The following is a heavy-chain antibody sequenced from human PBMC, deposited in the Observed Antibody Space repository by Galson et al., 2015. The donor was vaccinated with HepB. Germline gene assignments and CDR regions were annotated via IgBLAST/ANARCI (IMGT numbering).Heavy chain of an antibody. CDR2: IKSKTDGGTT. V-gene: IGHV3-15*01. Sequence: SLRLSCAASGFTFSNAWMSWVRQAPGKGLEWVGRIKSKTDGGTTDYAAPVKGRFTISRDDSKNTLYLQMNSLKTEDTAVYYCTTEVTMVRLFDYWGQGTLVTVSS. J-gene: IGHJ4*02. CDR1: GFTFSNAW. D-gene: IGHD3-10*01. CDR3: TTEVTMVRLFDY.